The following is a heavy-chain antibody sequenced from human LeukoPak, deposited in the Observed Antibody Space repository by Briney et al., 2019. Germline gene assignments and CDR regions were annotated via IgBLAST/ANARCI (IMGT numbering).Heavy chain of an antibody. D-gene: IGHD6-13*01. CDR3: ARGGIAAAGRVGY. CDR1: GGSFSCYY. J-gene: IGHJ4*02. V-gene: IGHV4-34*01. CDR2: INHSATT. Sequence: SETLSLTCAVYGGSFSCYYWSWIRQPPGKGLEWIGEINHSATTNYNPSLKSRVTISVDTSKNQSSLKLSSVTAADTAVYYCARGGIAAAGRVGYWGQGTLVTVSS.